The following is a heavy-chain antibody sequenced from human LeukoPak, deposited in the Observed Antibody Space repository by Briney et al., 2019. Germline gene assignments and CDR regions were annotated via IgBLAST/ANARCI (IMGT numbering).Heavy chain of an antibody. J-gene: IGHJ4*02. Sequence: PSETLSLTCAVYGGSFSGYYWSWIRQPPGKGLEWIGEINHSGSTNYNPSLKSRVTISVDTSKNQFSLKLSSVTAADTAVYYCARAAFVAAQRHPLDYWGQGTLVTVSS. V-gene: IGHV4-34*01. D-gene: IGHD6-13*01. CDR3: ARAAFVAAQRHPLDY. CDR1: GGSFSGYY. CDR2: INHSGST.